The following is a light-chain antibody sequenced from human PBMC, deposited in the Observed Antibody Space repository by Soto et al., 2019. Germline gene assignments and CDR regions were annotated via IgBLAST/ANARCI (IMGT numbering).Light chain of an antibody. CDR1: QSVSFN. J-gene: IGKJ3*01. CDR2: GAS. V-gene: IGKV3-15*01. CDR3: QQYNSWPPLFT. Sequence: ERVMTQSPATLSVSPGERATLSCRASQSVSFNLAWYQQKPGQAPRLLIYGASTRATGIPARFSGSGSGTACTITISSLQSEDLAVYYCQQYNSWPPLFTFGPGTQVDVK.